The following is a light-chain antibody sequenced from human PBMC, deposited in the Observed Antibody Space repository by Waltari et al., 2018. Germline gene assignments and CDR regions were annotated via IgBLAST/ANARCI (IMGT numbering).Light chain of an antibody. CDR1: SSDIGYYNL. V-gene: IGLV2-23*02. J-gene: IGLJ3*02. CDR3: CSYIGDSAWV. CDR2: EVN. Sequence: QSALTQPASVSGSPGQSINISCTGTSSDIGYYNLVSWYQQDPGKAPKVIIYEVNKRPSWVSNRFAGSKSGNTASLTISGLQAEDDADYYCCSYIGDSAWVFGGGTKVTVL.